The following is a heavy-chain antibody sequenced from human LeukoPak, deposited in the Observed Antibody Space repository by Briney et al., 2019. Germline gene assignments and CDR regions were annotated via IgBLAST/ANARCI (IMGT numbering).Heavy chain of an antibody. V-gene: IGHV4-34*01. D-gene: IGHD5-18*01. CDR1: GGSFSGYY. J-gene: IGHJ6*03. Sequence: PSETLSLTCAVYGGSFSGYYWSWIRQPPGKGLEWMGEINHSGSTNYNPSLKSRVTISVDTSKNQFSLKLSSVTAADTAVYYCARLRKVYGYGYYYYYMDVWGKGTTVTISS. CDR2: INHSGST. CDR3: ARLRKVYGYGYYYYYMDV.